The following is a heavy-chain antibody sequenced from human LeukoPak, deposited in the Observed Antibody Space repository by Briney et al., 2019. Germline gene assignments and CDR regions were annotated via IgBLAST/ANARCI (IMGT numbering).Heavy chain of an antibody. D-gene: IGHD7-27*01. CDR1: GFTFSDHY. CDR3: VRTISGDPRYF. V-gene: IGHV3-72*01. Sequence: PEGSLRLSCAASGFTFSDHYMDWVRQAPGKGLEWVGRFRNKANSYTTEYAPSVRGRFTISRDDSKNSLFLQMNSLKTEDTAVYYCVRTISGDPRYFWGQGILVTVSS. CDR2: FRNKANSYTT. J-gene: IGHJ4*02.